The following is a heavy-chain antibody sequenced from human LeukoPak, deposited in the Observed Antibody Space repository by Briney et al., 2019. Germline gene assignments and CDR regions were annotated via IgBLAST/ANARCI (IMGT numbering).Heavy chain of an antibody. D-gene: IGHD2-2*01. V-gene: IGHV3-23*01. J-gene: IGHJ4*02. CDR1: GFTFSSYA. CDR3: AKDIVVAPAAPVGY. Sequence: PGGSLRLSCAASGFTFSSYAMSWVRQAPGKGLEWVSAISGSGGSTYYADSVKGRFTISRDNSKNTLYLQMNSLRAEDTAVYYCAKDIVVAPAAPVGYWGQGTLVTVSS. CDR2: ISGSGGST.